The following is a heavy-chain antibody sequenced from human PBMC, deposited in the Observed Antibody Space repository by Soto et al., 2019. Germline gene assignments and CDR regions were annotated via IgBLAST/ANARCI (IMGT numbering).Heavy chain of an antibody. J-gene: IGHJ5*02. D-gene: IGHD2-2*01. CDR2: INPNSGGT. CDR3: ARDLDCSSTGCYLGWFDP. V-gene: IGHV1-2*02. CDR1: GYTFTGYY. Sequence: GASVKVSCKASGYTFTGYYMHWVRQAPGQGLEWMGWINPNSGGTNYAQKFQGRVTMTRDTSISTAYMELSRLRSDDTAVYYCARDLDCSSTGCYLGWFDPWGQGTLVTVSS.